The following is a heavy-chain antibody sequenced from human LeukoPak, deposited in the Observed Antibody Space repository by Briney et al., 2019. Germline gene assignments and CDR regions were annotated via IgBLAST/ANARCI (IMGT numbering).Heavy chain of an antibody. CDR3: ARDWGILTGPQPRLNYGMDV. CDR2: INSDGSST. V-gene: IGHV3-74*01. D-gene: IGHD3-9*01. CDR1: GFTFSSYW. J-gene: IGHJ6*02. Sequence: GGSLRLSCAASGFTFSSYWMHWVRQAPGKGLVWVSRINSDGSSTSYADSVKGRFTISRDNAKNTLYLQMNSLRAEDTAVYYCARDWGILTGPQPRLNYGMDVWGQGTTVTVSS.